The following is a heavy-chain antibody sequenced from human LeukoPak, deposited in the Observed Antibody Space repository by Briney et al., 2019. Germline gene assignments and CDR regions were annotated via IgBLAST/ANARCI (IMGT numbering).Heavy chain of an antibody. Sequence: PGGSLRLSCAASGFTFSSYAMHWVRQAPGKGLEWVAVISYDGSNKYYADSVKGRFTISRDNSKNTLYLQMNSLRAEDTAVYYCAKEGTAGEYGSGSYLYFQHWGQGTLVTVSS. CDR1: GFTFSSYA. CDR3: AKEGTAGEYGSGSYLYFQH. V-gene: IGHV3-30-3*01. CDR2: ISYDGSNK. J-gene: IGHJ1*01. D-gene: IGHD3-10*01.